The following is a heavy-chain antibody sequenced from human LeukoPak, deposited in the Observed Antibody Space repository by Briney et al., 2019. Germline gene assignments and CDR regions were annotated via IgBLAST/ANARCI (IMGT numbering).Heavy chain of an antibody. Sequence: ASVKVSCKVSGYTLTELSMHWVRQAPGKGLEWMGGFDPEDGETIYAQKFQGRVTMTEDTSTDTAYMELSSLRSEDTAVYYCATARGVGSGSYYYYYGMDVWGQGTTVTVSS. D-gene: IGHD1-26*01. CDR3: ATARGVGSGSYYYYYGMDV. J-gene: IGHJ6*02. V-gene: IGHV1-24*01. CDR1: GYTLTELS. CDR2: FDPEDGET.